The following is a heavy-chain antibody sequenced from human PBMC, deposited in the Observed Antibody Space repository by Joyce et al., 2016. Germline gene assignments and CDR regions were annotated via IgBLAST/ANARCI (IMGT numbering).Heavy chain of an antibody. D-gene: IGHD3-3*01. CDR2: VYYSGSA. CDR1: GGSISSISSTYY. J-gene: IGHJ5*02. Sequence: QLQLQESGPGLVKPSETLSLTCTVSGGSISSISSTYYWGWIRQPPGKGLDWIGGVYYSGSAHYNPCLKSRLTISVDRSKSQFFLKMSSVTAADTAIYYCARQRITVFGVAPSGTWFDPWGQGTLVTVSS. CDR3: ARQRITVFGVAPSGTWFDP. V-gene: IGHV4-39*01.